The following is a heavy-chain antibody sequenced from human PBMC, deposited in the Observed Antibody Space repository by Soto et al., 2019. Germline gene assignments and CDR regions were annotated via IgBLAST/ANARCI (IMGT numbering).Heavy chain of an antibody. D-gene: IGHD1-26*01. CDR1: VCCLIRGGSA. J-gene: IGHJ5*02. V-gene: IGHV4-30-2*01. Sequence: SETISLSFAVCVCCLIRGGSAWSWIRQPPGKGLEWIGYIYHSGSTYYNPSLKSRVAISVDRSKNQFSLKLSSVTAADTAVYYCARVFISGSSNWFDPWGQGTLVTVSS. CDR2: IYHSGST. CDR3: ARVFISGSSNWFDP.